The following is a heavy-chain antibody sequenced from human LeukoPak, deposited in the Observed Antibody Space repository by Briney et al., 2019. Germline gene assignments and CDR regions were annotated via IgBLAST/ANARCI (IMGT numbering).Heavy chain of an antibody. CDR3: TKEGYYGSGSFPDY. CDR1: GFTFSSYG. Sequence: GGSLRLSCAASGFTFSSYGMHWVRQAPGKGLERAAVISYDGSNEYYADSVKGRFTISRDNSKNTVYLQMNSLRPEDAAVYYCTKEGYYGSGSFPDYWGQGTLVTVSS. CDR2: ISYDGSNE. V-gene: IGHV3-30*18. J-gene: IGHJ4*02. D-gene: IGHD3-10*01.